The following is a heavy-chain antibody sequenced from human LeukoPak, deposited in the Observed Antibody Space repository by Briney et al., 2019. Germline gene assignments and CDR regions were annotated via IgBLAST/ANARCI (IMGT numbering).Heavy chain of an antibody. CDR1: GGSISSGGHY. CDR2: ISSTGST. Sequence: PSETLSLTCTVSGGSISSGGHYWSWIRQPAGKGLEYLGRISSTGSTNYNPSLRSRVTISADTSKNHFSLKLTSVTAADTAVYYCARLGALAFDYWGQGTLVTVSS. J-gene: IGHJ4*02. CDR3: ARLGALAFDY. V-gene: IGHV4-61*02. D-gene: IGHD3-16*01.